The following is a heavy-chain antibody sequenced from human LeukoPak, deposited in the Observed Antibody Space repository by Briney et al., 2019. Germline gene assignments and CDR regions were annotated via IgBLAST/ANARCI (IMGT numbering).Heavy chain of an antibody. V-gene: IGHV3-30-3*01. CDR3: ARDYWWNYNY. J-gene: IGHJ4*02. D-gene: IGHD1-7*01. CDR1: GFTFSDYA. Sequence: GRSLRLSCAASGFTFSDYAMHWVRQAPGKGLEWVAVISKDGSDKYYPGSVRGRFTISRDNSKNTIYLQMDSLRAEDTAIYYCARDYWWNYNYWGQGTLVTVSS. CDR2: ISKDGSDK.